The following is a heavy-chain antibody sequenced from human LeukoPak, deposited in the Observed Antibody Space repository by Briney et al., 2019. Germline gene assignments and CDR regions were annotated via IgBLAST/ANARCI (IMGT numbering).Heavy chain of an antibody. Sequence: SETLSLTCTVSGGSISSGGYYWSWIRQHPGKGLEWIGYIYYSGSTDYNPSLKSRLTISVDTSKNQFSLKLSSVTAADTAVYYCARARTDGWYWFDYWGQGTLVTVSS. J-gene: IGHJ4*02. CDR1: GGSISSGGYY. CDR3: ARARTDGWYWFDY. CDR2: IYYSGST. D-gene: IGHD6-19*01. V-gene: IGHV4-31*03.